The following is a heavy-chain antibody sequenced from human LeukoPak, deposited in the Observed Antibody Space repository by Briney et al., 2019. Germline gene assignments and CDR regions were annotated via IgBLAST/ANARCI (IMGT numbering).Heavy chain of an antibody. CDR2: IWYDGSNK. CDR3: ARETLGWAFDY. V-gene: IGHV3-33*01. D-gene: IGHD6-19*01. CDR1: GFTFSSYG. Sequence: GGSLRLSCAASGFTFSSYGMHWVRQAPGKGLEWVAVIWYDGSNKYYADSVKGRFTISRDNSKNTLYLQMNSLGAEDTAVYYCARETLGWAFDYWGQGTLVTVSS. J-gene: IGHJ4*02.